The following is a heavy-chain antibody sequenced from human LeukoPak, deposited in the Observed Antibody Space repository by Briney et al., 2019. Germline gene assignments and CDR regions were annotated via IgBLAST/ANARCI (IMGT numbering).Heavy chain of an antibody. J-gene: IGHJ4*02. D-gene: IGHD3-22*01. Sequence: GGSLRLSCAASGFIFTNYAMHWVRQAPGKGLEWVALISFDGGNKYYADSVKGRFTMFRDNSKNALFLQMNSLRAEDTAVYYCARDSSGYGSVFSFWGQGTLVTVSS. CDR2: ISFDGGNK. CDR1: GFIFTNYA. V-gene: IGHV3-30-3*01. CDR3: ARDSSGYGSVFSF.